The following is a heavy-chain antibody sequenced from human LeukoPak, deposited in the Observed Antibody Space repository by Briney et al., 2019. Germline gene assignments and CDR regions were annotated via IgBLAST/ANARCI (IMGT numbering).Heavy chain of an antibody. D-gene: IGHD1-14*01. CDR2: IYSTEST. J-gene: IGHJ6*02. CDR1: GGSIRSHY. Sequence: SETLSLTCTVSGGSIRSHYWSWIRQPPGKELEWTGYIYSTESTNYNPSLKSRVTISVDTAKNQFSLNLNSVTAADTAVYYCARLTARRGYFYYGMDVWGQGTPVTVSS. V-gene: IGHV4-59*11. CDR3: ARLTARRGYFYYGMDV.